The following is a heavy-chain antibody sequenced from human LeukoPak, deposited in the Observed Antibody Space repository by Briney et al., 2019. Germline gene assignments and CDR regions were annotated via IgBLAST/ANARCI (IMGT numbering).Heavy chain of an antibody. V-gene: IGHV3-20*04. D-gene: IGHD3-10*01. CDR3: AKDRGPRFLYMAA. Sequence: GPGGSLRLSCAASGFQFDDYGMSWVRQAPGKGLEWVSGINSNGGSTGYADSVKGRFTISRDNAKNSLYLQMNSLRAEDTALYYCAKDRGPRFLYMAAWGKGTTVTVSS. CDR1: GFQFDDYG. J-gene: IGHJ6*03. CDR2: INSNGGST.